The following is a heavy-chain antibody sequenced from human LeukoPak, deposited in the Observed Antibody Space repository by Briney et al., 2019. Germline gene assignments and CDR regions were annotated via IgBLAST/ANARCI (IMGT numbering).Heavy chain of an antibody. D-gene: IGHD6-19*01. J-gene: IGHJ4*02. V-gene: IGHV3-7*01. CDR2: IKQDGSEI. CDR1: GFTLSSYW. Sequence: PPGGSLRLSCTASGFTLSSYWMSWVRQAPGKGLDWVANIKQDGSEIYYVGSVKDRFTISRDNAQHSLYLQMSSLRVEDTAIYYCATIEGDSGGWRFDYWGQGALVTVSS. CDR3: ATIEGDSGGWRFDY.